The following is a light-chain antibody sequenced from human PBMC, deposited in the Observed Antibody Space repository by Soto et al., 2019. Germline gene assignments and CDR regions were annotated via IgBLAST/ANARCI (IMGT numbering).Light chain of an antibody. CDR1: QRISIW. V-gene: IGKV1-5*03. Sequence: DIQMTQSPSTLSASVGDRVTITCRASQRISIWLAWYRQKPGKAPNLLIYKASSLQSGVPSRFSASGSETEFNLTISSLQPVDFATYYCLHYHSFPWTFGQGTKVDIE. CDR3: LHYHSFPWT. CDR2: KAS. J-gene: IGKJ1*01.